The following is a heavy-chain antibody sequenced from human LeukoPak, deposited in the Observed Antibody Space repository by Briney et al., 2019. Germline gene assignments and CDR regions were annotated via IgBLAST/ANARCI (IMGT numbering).Heavy chain of an antibody. Sequence: PGGSLRLSCAASGFTFSDYYMSWIRQAPGKGLEWVSYISSSGSTIYYADSVKGRFTISRDNAKNSLYLQMNSLRAEDTAVYYCARSYCSSTSCYKLFDSWGQGTLVTVSS. CDR1: GFTFSDYY. CDR3: ARSYCSSTSCYKLFDS. D-gene: IGHD2-2*02. V-gene: IGHV3-11*01. CDR2: ISSSGSTI. J-gene: IGHJ4*02.